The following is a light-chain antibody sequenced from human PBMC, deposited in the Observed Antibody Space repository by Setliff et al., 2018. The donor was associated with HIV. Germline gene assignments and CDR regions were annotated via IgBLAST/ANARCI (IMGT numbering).Light chain of an antibody. Sequence: QSALAQPASVSGSPGQSITISCTGTISDVGGFNYVSWYQQHPGKAPKLMIYEVSNRPSWISNRFSGSKSANTASLTISGLQAEDEADYYCSSYTSSSTPYVFGTGTRSPS. V-gene: IGLV2-14*01. CDR3: SSYTSSSTPYV. CDR2: EVS. CDR1: ISDVGGFNY. J-gene: IGLJ1*01.